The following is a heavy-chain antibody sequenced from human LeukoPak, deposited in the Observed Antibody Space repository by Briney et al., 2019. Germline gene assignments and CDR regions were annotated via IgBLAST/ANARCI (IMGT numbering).Heavy chain of an antibody. J-gene: IGHJ4*02. V-gene: IGHV3-33*01. Sequence: GGSLRLSFATSGXTFSSWGMHWVRQAPGKGMEWVAVIWSDGSYKYYADSVKGRLTISRDNSKNTLYLQMNSLRAEDTAVYYCARGYYYDNSGYYYFDYWGQGTPVTVSS. CDR2: IWSDGSYK. CDR1: GXTFSSWG. D-gene: IGHD3-22*01. CDR3: ARGYYYDNSGYYYFDY.